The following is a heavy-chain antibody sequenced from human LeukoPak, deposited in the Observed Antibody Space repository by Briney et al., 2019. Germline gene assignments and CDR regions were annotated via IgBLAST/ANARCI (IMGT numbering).Heavy chain of an antibody. CDR3: ARDRLTSGYCSSTSCYGFDY. CDR2: IIPIFGTA. Sequence: SVKVSCKASGGTFSSYAISWVRQAPGQGLEWMGGIIPIFGTANYAQKFQGRVTITADESTSTAYMELSSLRSEDTAVYYCARDRLTSGYCSSTSCYGFDYWGQGTLVTVSS. CDR1: GGTFSSYA. V-gene: IGHV1-69*13. J-gene: IGHJ4*02. D-gene: IGHD2-2*03.